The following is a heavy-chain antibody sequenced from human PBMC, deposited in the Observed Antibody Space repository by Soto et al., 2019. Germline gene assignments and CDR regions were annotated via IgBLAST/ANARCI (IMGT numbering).Heavy chain of an antibody. D-gene: IGHD3-3*01. V-gene: IGHV4-39*01. CDR1: GGSISSSSYY. CDR3: ARRDYDFWSGYYTGHYYYGMGV. J-gene: IGHJ6*02. CDR2: IYYSGST. Sequence: SETLSLTCTVSGGSISSSSYYWGWIRQPPGKGLEWIGSIYYSGSTYYNPSLKSRVTISVDTSKNQFSLKLSSVTAADTAVYYCARRDYDFWSGYYTGHYYYGMGVWGQGTTVTVSS.